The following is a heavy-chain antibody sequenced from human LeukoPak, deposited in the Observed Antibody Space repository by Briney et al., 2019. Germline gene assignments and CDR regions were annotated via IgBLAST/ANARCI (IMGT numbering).Heavy chain of an antibody. CDR2: FKSKTDGGTT. Sequence: GGSLRLSCAASGFTFSNAWMSWVRQAPGKGREWVGRFKSKTDGGTTDYAAPVKGRFTISRDDPKNTLYLQMNSLKTEDTAVYYCTTGDIVVVVAAADAFDIWGQGTMVTVSS. J-gene: IGHJ3*02. V-gene: IGHV3-15*01. D-gene: IGHD2-15*01. CDR1: GFTFSNAW. CDR3: TTGDIVVVVAAADAFDI.